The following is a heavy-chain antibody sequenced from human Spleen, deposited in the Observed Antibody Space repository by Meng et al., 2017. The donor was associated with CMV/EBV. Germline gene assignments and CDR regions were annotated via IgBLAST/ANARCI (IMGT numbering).Heavy chain of an antibody. D-gene: IGHD6-6*01. V-gene: IGHV1-8*02. Sequence: ASVKVSCKASGYTFTGYYMHWVRQATGQGLEWMGWINPNSGNTGYAQKFQGRVTMTRNTAISTTYMELSSLRSEDTAVYYCASQILHSRSSHFPYYYAMDVWGQGTTVTVSS. CDR3: ASQILHSRSSHFPYYYAMDV. CDR2: INPNSGNT. CDR1: GYTFTGYY. J-gene: IGHJ6*02.